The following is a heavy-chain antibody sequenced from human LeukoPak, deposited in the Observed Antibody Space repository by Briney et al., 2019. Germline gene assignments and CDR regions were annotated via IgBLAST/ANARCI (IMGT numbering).Heavy chain of an antibody. CDR2: IISDGSTT. Sequence: PGGSLRLSCAASGFTFSIYWMHWVRQAPGKGLVWVSRIISDGSTTSYADSVEGRFTISRDNAKNTLYLQMNSLRAEDTAMYFCAKDKDPWKSTSISDFDYWGQGTLVTVSS. J-gene: IGHJ4*02. CDR3: AKDKDPWKSTSISDFDY. D-gene: IGHD1-1*01. V-gene: IGHV3-74*01. CDR1: GFTFSIYW.